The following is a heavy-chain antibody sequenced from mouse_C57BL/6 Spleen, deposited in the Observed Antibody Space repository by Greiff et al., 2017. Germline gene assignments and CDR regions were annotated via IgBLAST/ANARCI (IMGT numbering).Heavy chain of an antibody. V-gene: IGHV1-15*01. CDR1: DYTFTDYE. D-gene: IGHD2-1*01. CDR2: IDPATGGT. CDR3: TKGGNYFYYAMDY. J-gene: IGHJ4*01. Sequence: QVQLQQSGAELVRPGASVTLSCKASDYTFTDYEMHWVKQTPVHGLEWIGAIDPATGGTAYNQKFKGKAILTADKSSSTAYMELRSLTSEDSAVYYCTKGGNYFYYAMDYWGQGTSVTVSS.